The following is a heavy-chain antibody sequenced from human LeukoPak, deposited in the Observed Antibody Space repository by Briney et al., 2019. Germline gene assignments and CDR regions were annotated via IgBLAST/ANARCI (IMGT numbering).Heavy chain of an antibody. CDR3: TRDPSRYGSGSNRPY. Sequence: GGSLRLSCTASGFTFGDYAMSWVRQAPGKGLEWVGFIRSKDYGGTTEYAASVKGRFTISRDYSKSIAYLQMNSLKTEDTAVYYCTRDPSRYGSGSNRPYCGQGTLVTVSS. V-gene: IGHV3-49*04. D-gene: IGHD3-10*01. CDR2: IRSKDYGGTT. J-gene: IGHJ4*02. CDR1: GFTFGDYA.